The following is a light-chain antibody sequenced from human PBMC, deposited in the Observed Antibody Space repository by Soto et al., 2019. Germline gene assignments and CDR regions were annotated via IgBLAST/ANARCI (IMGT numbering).Light chain of an antibody. CDR3: QQYGSSGT. CDR2: DAS. V-gene: IGKV3-20*01. Sequence: EMVMTQSPATLSVSPGERASLSCRASQSVSSSYLAWYQQKPGQAPRVLIYDASSRATGIPDRFSGSGSGTDFTLTISRLEPEDFAVYYCQQYGSSGTFGQGTKVDIK. J-gene: IGKJ1*01. CDR1: QSVSSSY.